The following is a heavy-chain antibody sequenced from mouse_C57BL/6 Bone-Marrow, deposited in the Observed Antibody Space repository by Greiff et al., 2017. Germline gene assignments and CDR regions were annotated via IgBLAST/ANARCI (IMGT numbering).Heavy chain of an antibody. D-gene: IGHD2-12*01. CDR3: TTKGAFTT. CDR2: IDPENGDT. V-gene: IGHV14-4*01. J-gene: IGHJ3*02. Sequence: EVQLQQSGAELVRPGASVTLSCTASGFNIKDDYLHWVKQRPEQGLEWIGWIDPENGDTEYASKFQGKATITADTSSNTAYLQLSSLTSEDTAVYYCTTKGAFTTWGQGTLVTVSA. CDR1: GFNIKDDY.